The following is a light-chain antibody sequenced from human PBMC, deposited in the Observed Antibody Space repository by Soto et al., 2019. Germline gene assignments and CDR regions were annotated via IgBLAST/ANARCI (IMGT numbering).Light chain of an antibody. CDR1: QSVSDN. V-gene: IGKV3-11*01. CDR3: QQRQYWPPIT. Sequence: EIVLTQSPGTLSLSPGERATLSCRTSQSVSDNQLAWYQQKPGQAPRLLIYDASNRAAGIPARFSGSGSGTDFTLTISSLEPEDFAIYYCQQRQYWPPITFGQGTRLEIK. J-gene: IGKJ5*01. CDR2: DAS.